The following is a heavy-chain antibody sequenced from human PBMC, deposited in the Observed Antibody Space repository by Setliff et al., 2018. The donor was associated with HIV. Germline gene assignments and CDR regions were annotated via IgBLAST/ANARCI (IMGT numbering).Heavy chain of an antibody. CDR2: IYWDDDK. CDR3: ARTQWKYYNHYFFDS. J-gene: IGHJ4*02. Sequence: SGPTLVNPTQTLTLTCTFSGFSLNTNGVGVGWVRQPPGKALEWLALIYWDDDKAYSPSLKNRLTVTKDTSRSQVVLTLTDMHPVDTGTYFCARTQWKYYNHYFFDSWGQGTLVTVSS. CDR1: GFSLNTNGVG. V-gene: IGHV2-5*02. D-gene: IGHD6-19*01.